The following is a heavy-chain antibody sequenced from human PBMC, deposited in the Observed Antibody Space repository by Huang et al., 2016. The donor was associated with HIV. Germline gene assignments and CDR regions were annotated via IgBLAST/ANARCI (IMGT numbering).Heavy chain of an antibody. CDR1: GFTFSSYA. CDR3: AKAQWGPYFDWTWDY. Sequence: EVQLLESGGGLVQPGGSLRLSCAASGFTFSSYAMTWVRQPPGKGVGGVSSFRGSGGRSPYAYSMEGRFTISRDNSKNTLDLQMSSLRAEDTAIYYCAKAQWGPYFDWTWDYWGQGSLVTVSS. V-gene: IGHV3-23*01. D-gene: IGHD3-9*01. CDR2: FRGSGGRS. J-gene: IGHJ4*02.